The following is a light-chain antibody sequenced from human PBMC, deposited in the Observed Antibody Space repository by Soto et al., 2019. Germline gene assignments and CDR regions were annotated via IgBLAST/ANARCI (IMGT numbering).Light chain of an antibody. V-gene: IGLV7-46*01. CDR1: TGTVTSGHY. CDR3: LLFYSNSGPVI. J-gene: IGLJ2*01. Sequence: QSVVTQEPSLTVSPGGTVTLTCGSTTGTVTSGHYPYWLQQKPGQAPSTLISDTSNRPSGTPARFSGSLLGGKAALTLSGARPEDEADYYCLLFYSNSGPVIFGGGTKVTVL. CDR2: DTS.